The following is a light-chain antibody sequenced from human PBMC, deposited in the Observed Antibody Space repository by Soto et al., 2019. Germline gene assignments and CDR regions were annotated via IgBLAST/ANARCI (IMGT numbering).Light chain of an antibody. Sequence: ERVMTQSPATLSGSPGESATLSCGASQSVRNNLAWYQQTPGQAPRLLIYGASTRATGIPARFSGSGSETEFTFTSSSLQSEDSAVYSCQHYNNSPYTVGQRTKLEIK. CDR3: QHYNNSPYT. J-gene: IGKJ2*01. CDR1: QSVRNN. V-gene: IGKV3-15*01. CDR2: GAS.